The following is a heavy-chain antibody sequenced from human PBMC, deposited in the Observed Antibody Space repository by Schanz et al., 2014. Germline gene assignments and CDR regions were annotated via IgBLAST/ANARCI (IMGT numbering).Heavy chain of an antibody. CDR2: IWYDGSNT. Sequence: SCAASGFTFSTYGMHWVRQAPGKGLKWLAVIWYDGSNTEYADSVKGRFTISRDNSKNTLYLQMNSLRAEDPAVHYSARYLPLPRSYGM. J-gene: IGHJ6*01. V-gene: IGHV3-33*01. CDR3: ARYLPLPRSYGM. CDR1: GFTFSTYG.